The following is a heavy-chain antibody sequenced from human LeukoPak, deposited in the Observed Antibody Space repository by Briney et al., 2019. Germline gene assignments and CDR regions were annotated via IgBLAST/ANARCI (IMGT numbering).Heavy chain of an antibody. CDR1: GASVSSASY. CDR2: IYNGVNT. CDR3: ARSRAFNSGAFDP. J-gene: IGHJ5*02. V-gene: IGHV4-61*01. Sequence: SETLSLTCTVSGASVSSASYWTWIRQPPGKGVEWIAHIYNGVNTNYDPSLKSRVTISVDTSKNQFSLRLNSVTAADTAVYYCARSRAFNSGAFDPWGQGSLVTVSS. D-gene: IGHD1-26*01.